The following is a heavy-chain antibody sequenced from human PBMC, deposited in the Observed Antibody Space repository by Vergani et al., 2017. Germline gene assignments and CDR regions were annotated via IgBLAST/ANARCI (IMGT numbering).Heavy chain of an antibody. Sequence: QVQLVQSGSELKKPGASVKVSCKASGYTFTRYAMNWVRQAPGQGLEWMGWINTISGNPTYAQCFTGRFVFSLDTSVSTAYLQISSLQAADTAVYYCATKNGGNDETMGYWGQGTLVTVSS. D-gene: IGHD4-23*01. V-gene: IGHV7-4-1*02. CDR2: INTISGNP. CDR1: GYTFTRYA. CDR3: ATKNGGNDETMGY. J-gene: IGHJ4*02.